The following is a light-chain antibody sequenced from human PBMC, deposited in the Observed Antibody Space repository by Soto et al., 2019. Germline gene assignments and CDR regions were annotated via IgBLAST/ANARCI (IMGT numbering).Light chain of an antibody. CDR3: QQYVSSPLT. CDR1: QSVNSNY. Sequence: IVLTQSPGTLSLSPGERATLSCRASQSVNSNYLGWYQQKPGQAPRLLIYGASSRATGIPDRFIGSGSGTDFTLTISRLEPEDFAVYYCQQYVSSPLTFGGGTKVDIK. V-gene: IGKV3-20*01. J-gene: IGKJ4*01. CDR2: GAS.